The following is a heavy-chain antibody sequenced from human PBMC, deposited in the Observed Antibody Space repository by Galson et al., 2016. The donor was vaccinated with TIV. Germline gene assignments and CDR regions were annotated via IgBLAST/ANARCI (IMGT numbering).Heavy chain of an antibody. CDR2: TYYTSKWNT. J-gene: IGHJ6*02. V-gene: IGHV6-1*01. CDR3: SRGNWNYGMGGAMDV. Sequence: FAISGDSVSGNTAAWNWVRQSPSRGLEWLGRTYYTSKWNTDYAVSVKGRIIIRPDTSMNQVSLQLSSVIPDDTAVYYCSRGNWNYGMGGAMDVWGRGTTVTVSS. CDR1: GDSVSGNTAA. D-gene: IGHD1-7*01.